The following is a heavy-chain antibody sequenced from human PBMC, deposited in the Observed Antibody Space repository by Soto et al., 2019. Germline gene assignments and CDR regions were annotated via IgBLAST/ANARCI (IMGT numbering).Heavy chain of an antibody. CDR3: ARATYSSSWPRGNY. CDR1: GYTFTSYA. D-gene: IGHD6-13*01. Sequence: ASVKVSCKASGYTFTSYAMHWVRQAPGQRLEWMGWINAGNGNTKYSQKFQGRVTITRDTSASTAYKEMSSLRSEDTAVYYCARATYSSSWPRGNYWGQGTLVTVSS. J-gene: IGHJ4*02. V-gene: IGHV1-3*01. CDR2: INAGNGNT.